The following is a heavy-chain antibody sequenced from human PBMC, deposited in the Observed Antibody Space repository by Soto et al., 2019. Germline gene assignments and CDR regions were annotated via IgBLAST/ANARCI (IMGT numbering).Heavy chain of an antibody. J-gene: IGHJ6*02. CDR2: MNAKSGDT. CDR3: ARGNTFNYAGFDG. D-gene: IGHD3-16*01. V-gene: IGHV1-8*01. Sequence: ASVKVSCKASGYTFSDFDINWLRQASGQGPEWMGWMNAKSGDTFFPQRVQGKFNMTWDTSLSTAYMEVGSLTSDDTAIYYCARGNTFNYAGFDGWGQGTTVTVSS. CDR1: GYTFSDFD.